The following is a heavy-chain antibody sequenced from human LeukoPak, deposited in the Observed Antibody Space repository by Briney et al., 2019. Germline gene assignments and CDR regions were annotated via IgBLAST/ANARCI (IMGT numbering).Heavy chain of an antibody. CDR2: INHSGST. V-gene: IGHV4-34*01. J-gene: IGHJ4*02. CDR1: GGSLSDYY. D-gene: IGHD4-17*01. CDR3: ARVRGDYHLDY. Sequence: SETLSLTCAVYGGSLSDYYWSWIRQPPGKGLEWIGEINHSGSTNYNPSLKSRVTISVDTSKNQFSLKLSSVTAADTAVYYCARVRGDYHLDYWGQGTLVTVSS.